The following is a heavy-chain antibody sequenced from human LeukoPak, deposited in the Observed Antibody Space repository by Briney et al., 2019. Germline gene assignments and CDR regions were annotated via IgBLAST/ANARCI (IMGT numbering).Heavy chain of an antibody. Sequence: ASVKVSCKASGYTFSNFGISWVRRAPGQGLEWMGWISGDNGKTNSAPRLQGRITMTTDTSTNTAYMEVRAVRPDDTAMYYCARDERSVAAGSLGYFDYWGQGTLVTVSS. CDR2: ISGDNGKT. D-gene: IGHD6-13*01. CDR3: ARDERSVAAGSLGYFDY. CDR1: GYTFSNFG. J-gene: IGHJ4*02. V-gene: IGHV1-18*01.